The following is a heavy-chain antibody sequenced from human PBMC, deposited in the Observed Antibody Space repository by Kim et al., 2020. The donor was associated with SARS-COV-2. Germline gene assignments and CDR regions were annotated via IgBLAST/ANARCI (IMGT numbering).Heavy chain of an antibody. D-gene: IGHD3-10*01. V-gene: IGHV3-23*01. CDR1: GFTFSSYA. Sequence: GGSLRLSCAASGFTFSSYAMSWVRQAPGKGLEWVSAISGSGGSTYYADSVKGRFTISRDNSKNTLYLQMNSLRAEDTAVYYCIRQGGPQLLWFGEFKFDYWGQGTLVTVSS. J-gene: IGHJ4*02. CDR3: IRQGGPQLLWFGEFKFDY. CDR2: ISGSGGST.